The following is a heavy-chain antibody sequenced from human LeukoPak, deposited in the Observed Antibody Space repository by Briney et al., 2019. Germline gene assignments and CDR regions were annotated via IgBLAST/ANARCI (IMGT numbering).Heavy chain of an antibody. D-gene: IGHD5-12*01. J-gene: IGHJ4*02. CDR3: AKGGEATILYFDY. V-gene: IGHV3-23*01. CDR1: GFTFSSYA. CDR2: ISGSGGNT. Sequence: GGSLRLSCAASGFTFSSYAMSWVRQAPGKGLEWVSAISGSGGNTYYADSVKGRFTISRDNSKKTLYLQMNSLRAEDTAVYYCAKGGEATILYFDYWGQGALVTVSS.